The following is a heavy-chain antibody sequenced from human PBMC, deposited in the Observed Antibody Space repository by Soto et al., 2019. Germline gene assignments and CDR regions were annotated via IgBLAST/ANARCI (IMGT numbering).Heavy chain of an antibody. CDR2: ISAYNGNT. V-gene: IGHV1-18*01. Sequence: GASVKVSCKASGYTFTSYGISWARQAPGQGLEWMGWISAYNGNTNYAQKLQGRVTMTTDTSTSTAYMELRSLRSDDTAVYYCAREKFYSSSWFDWFDPWGQGTLVTVSS. CDR1: GYTFTSYG. D-gene: IGHD6-13*01. J-gene: IGHJ5*02. CDR3: AREKFYSSSWFDWFDP.